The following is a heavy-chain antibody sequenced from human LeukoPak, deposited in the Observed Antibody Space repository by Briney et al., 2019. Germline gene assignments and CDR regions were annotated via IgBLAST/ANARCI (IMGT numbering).Heavy chain of an antibody. CDR3: AGPMGPAAIFGFDY. D-gene: IGHD2-2*01. Sequence: GGTQRLSCAASGFSFSSYGMNWVRQAPGKGLEWVSGITGNGATTYYADSVKGRFTISRDNAKKSLYLQMNSLRAEDTAVYYCAGPMGPAAIFGFDYWGQGTLVTVSS. CDR2: ITGNGATT. CDR1: GFSFSSYG. J-gene: IGHJ4*02. V-gene: IGHV3-23*01.